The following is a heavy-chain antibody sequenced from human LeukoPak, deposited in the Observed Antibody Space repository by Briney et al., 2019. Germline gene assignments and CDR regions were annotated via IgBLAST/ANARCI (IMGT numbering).Heavy chain of an antibody. CDR1: GFTFSDYY. CDR3: ARELIWFGEFSFDY. CDR2: ISSSGSTI. D-gene: IGHD3-10*01. Sequence: GGSLRLSCAASGFTFSDYYMSWLRQAPGKGLEWVSYISSSGSTIYYADSVEGRFTISRDNAKNSLYLQMNSMRAEDTAEYYCARELIWFGEFSFDYWGQGTMVTVSS. V-gene: IGHV3-11*01. J-gene: IGHJ4*02.